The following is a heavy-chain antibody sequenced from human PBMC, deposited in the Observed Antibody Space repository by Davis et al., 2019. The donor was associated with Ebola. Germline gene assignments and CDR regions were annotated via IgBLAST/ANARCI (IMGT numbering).Heavy chain of an antibody. CDR1: GGSFSGYY. Sequence: SETLSLTCAVYGGSFSGYYWSWIRQPPGKGLEWIGEINHSGSTNYNPSLKSRVTISVDTSKNQFSLKLSSVTAADTVVYYCAMRSSSIMGFDYWGQGTLVTVSS. CDR3: AMRSSSIMGFDY. D-gene: IGHD6-6*01. CDR2: INHSGST. J-gene: IGHJ4*02. V-gene: IGHV4-34*01.